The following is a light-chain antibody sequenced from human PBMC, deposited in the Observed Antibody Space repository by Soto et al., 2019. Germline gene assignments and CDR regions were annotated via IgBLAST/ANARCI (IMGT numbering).Light chain of an antibody. V-gene: IGLV2-14*01. CDR1: SNDVGDYNY. CDR3: SSYTSTNTLV. J-gene: IGLJ2*01. CDR2: EVT. Sequence: QSALTQPASVSASPGQSITISCTGTSNDVGDYNYVSWYQHHPGRAPKLIIYEVTNRPSGVSNRFSGSKSGNTASLTISGLQAEDEADYYCSSYTSTNTLVFGGGTKLTVL.